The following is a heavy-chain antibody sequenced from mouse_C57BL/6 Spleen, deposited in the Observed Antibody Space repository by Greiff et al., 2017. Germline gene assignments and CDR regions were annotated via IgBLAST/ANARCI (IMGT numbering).Heavy chain of an antibody. V-gene: IGHV1-55*01. CDR1: GYTFTSYW. D-gene: IGHD2-4*01. CDR3: AREDCDYETDFDY. Sequence: QVQLQQPGAELVKPGASVKMSCKASGYTFTSYWITWVKQRPGQGLEWIGDIYPGSGSTNYNEKFKGKATLTVDTSSSTAYMQLSSLTSEDSAVYYCAREDCDYETDFDYWGQGTTLTVSS. CDR2: IYPGSGST. J-gene: IGHJ2*01.